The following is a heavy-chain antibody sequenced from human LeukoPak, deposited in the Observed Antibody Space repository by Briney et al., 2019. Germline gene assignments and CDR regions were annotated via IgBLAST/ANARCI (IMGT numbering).Heavy chain of an antibody. Sequence: RSLRLSCAASGFTFSSYSMNWVRQAPGKGLEWVSSISSSSSYIYYADSVKGRFTISRDNAKNSLYLQMNSLRAEDTAVYYCARDLVWWPDSDAFDIWGQGTMVTVSS. CDR2: ISSSSSYI. CDR1: GFTFSSYS. J-gene: IGHJ3*02. V-gene: IGHV3-21*01. D-gene: IGHD3-10*01. CDR3: ARDLVWWPDSDAFDI.